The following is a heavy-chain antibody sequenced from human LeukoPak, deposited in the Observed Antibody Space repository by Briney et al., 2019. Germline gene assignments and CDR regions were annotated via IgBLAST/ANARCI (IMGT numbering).Heavy chain of an antibody. CDR3: AKHGGYSYQYYFDY. D-gene: IGHD5-18*01. J-gene: IGHJ4*02. CDR1: GFTFSSYA. Sequence: GGSLRLSCAASGFTFSSYAMSWVRQAPGKGLEWVSGSSGSGGSTYYAASVKGRFTISRDNSKNTLCLQMNSLRAEDTAVYYCAKHGGYSYQYYFDYWGQGTLVTVSS. CDR2: SSGSGGST. V-gene: IGHV3-23*01.